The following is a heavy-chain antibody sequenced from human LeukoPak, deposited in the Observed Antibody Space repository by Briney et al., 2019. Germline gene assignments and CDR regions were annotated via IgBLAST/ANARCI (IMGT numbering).Heavy chain of an antibody. Sequence: ASVKVSCXASGYTFTSYGISWVRQAPGQGLEWMGWISAYNGNTNCAQKLQGRVTMTTDTSTSTAYMELRSLRSDDTAVYYCAREGDYVWGSYRLPLDYWGQGTLVTVSS. CDR2: ISAYNGNT. CDR3: AREGDYVWGSYRLPLDY. J-gene: IGHJ4*02. D-gene: IGHD3-16*02. CDR1: GYTFTSYG. V-gene: IGHV1-18*01.